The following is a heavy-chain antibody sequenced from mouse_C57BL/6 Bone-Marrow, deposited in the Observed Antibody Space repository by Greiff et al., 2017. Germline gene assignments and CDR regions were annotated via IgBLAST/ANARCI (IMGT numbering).Heavy chain of an antibody. Sequence: MQLKESGAELVRPGASVKLSCTASGFNIKDDYMHWVKQRPEQGLEWSGWIDPENGDTEYASKFQGKATITADTSSNTAYLQLSSLTSEDTAVYYCTTWLEGYFDYWGQGTTLTVAS. CDR3: TTWLEGYFDY. V-gene: IGHV14-4*01. D-gene: IGHD2-2*01. CDR1: GFNIKDDY. J-gene: IGHJ2*01. CDR2: IDPENGDT.